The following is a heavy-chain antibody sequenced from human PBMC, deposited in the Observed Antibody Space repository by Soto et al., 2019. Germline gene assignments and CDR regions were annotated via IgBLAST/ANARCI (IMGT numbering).Heavy chain of an antibody. CDR2: IYYSGST. D-gene: IGHD5-12*01. CDR3: ARHNAAVATLAYYYYYMDV. V-gene: IGHV4-39*01. CDR1: GGSISSSSYY. J-gene: IGHJ6*03. Sequence: SETLSLTCTVSGGSISSSSYYWGWIRQPPGKGLEWIGSIYYSGSTYYNPSLKSRVTISVDTSKNQFSLKLSSVTAADTAVYYCARHNAAVATLAYYYYYMDVWGKGTTVTVSS.